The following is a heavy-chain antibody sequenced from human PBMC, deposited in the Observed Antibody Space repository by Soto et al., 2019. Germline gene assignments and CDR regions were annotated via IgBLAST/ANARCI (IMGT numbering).Heavy chain of an antibody. Sequence: QVQLQESGPGLVKPSQTLSLTCTVSGGSISSGDYYWSWIRQPPGKGLEWIGYIYDSGSTYYNSSXKSRVNITLDTSKNQSSLKLTSVTAPATAVYYCARDNGVGPWGQGTLVTVSS. CDR1: GGSISSGDYY. CDR3: ARDNGVGP. D-gene: IGHD2-8*01. V-gene: IGHV4-30-4*01. J-gene: IGHJ5*02. CDR2: IYDSGST.